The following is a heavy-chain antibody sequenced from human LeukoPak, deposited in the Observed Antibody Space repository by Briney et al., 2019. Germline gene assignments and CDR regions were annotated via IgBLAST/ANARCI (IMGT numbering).Heavy chain of an antibody. CDR2: IYSGGST. Sequence: PGGSLRLSCAASGFTVSSNYMSWVRQAPGKGLEWVSVIYSGGSTYYADSVKGRFTISRDNSKNTLYLQMNSLRAEDTAVYYCAREPGGDSGDYWGQGTLVTVSS. J-gene: IGHJ4*02. CDR1: GFTVSSNY. V-gene: IGHV3-53*01. CDR3: AREPGGDSGDY. D-gene: IGHD4-17*01.